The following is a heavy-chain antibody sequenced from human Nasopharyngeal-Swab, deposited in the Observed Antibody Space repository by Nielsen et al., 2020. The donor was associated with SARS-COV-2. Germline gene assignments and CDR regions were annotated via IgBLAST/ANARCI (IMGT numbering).Heavy chain of an antibody. V-gene: IGHV3-7*02. CDR3: GTSAWHSFDH. CDR1: GFSFANYW. J-gene: IGHJ4*02. D-gene: IGHD3-3*01. Sequence: ESLKISCGASGFSFANYWMTWVRQTPGRGLEWVAHIKPDGSEKYYLDSVKGRFTVSRDNAKNSVYLQMSSLRAEDTALYYCGTSAWHSFDHWGQGTLVTVSS. CDR2: IKPDGSEK.